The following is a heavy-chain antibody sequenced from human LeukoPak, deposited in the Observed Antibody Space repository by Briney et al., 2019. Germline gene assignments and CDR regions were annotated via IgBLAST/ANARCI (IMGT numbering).Heavy chain of an antibody. V-gene: IGHV1-46*01. CDR3: ARDLNTWGYESSEAAGGTMDY. Sequence: ASVKVSCKASGYTFSSYYVHWVRQAPGQGLEWMGMIIPSDGFTSYAQKFQGRVTMTRDMSTSTVYMELSSLRSDDTAVYYCARDLNTWGYESSEAAGGTMDYWGQGTLVTVSS. D-gene: IGHD3-22*01. CDR2: IIPSDGFT. CDR1: GYTFSSYY. J-gene: IGHJ4*02.